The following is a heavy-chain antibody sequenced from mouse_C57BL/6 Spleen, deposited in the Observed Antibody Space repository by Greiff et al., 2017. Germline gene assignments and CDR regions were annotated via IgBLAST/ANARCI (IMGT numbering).Heavy chain of an antibody. V-gene: IGHV1-82*01. CDR2: IYPGDGDT. J-gene: IGHJ4*01. D-gene: IGHD2-10*01. CDR3: EGWSYYGTSNAMAN. Sequence: QVQLKESGPELVKPGASVKISCKASGYAFSSSWMNWVKQRPGKGLEWIGRIYPGDGDTNYNGKFKGKATLTADKSSSTAYMQLSSLTSENSAFYFGEGWSYYGTSNAMANWGQEPQSPSPQ. CDR1: GYAFSSSW.